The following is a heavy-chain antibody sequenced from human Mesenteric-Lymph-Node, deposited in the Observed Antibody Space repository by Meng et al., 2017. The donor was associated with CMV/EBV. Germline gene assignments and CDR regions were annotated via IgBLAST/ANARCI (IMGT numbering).Heavy chain of an antibody. J-gene: IGHJ4*02. CDR1: FPFSRYW. V-gene: IGHV3-7*04. Sequence: FPFSRYWMSWGRQAPGKGLEWVANIQQDGSEKHYVDSVKGRFTISRDNTKNSLYLQMNSLRAEDTAVYYCARDLPNFIAVAGTLDYWGQGTLVTVSS. CDR3: ARDLPNFIAVAGTLDY. D-gene: IGHD6-19*01. CDR2: IQQDGSEK.